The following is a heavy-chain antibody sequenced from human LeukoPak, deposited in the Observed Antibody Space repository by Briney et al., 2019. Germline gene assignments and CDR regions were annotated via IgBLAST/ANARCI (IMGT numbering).Heavy chain of an antibody. D-gene: IGHD3-10*01. CDR1: GGSISNYY. Sequence: SETLSLTCTVSGGSISNYYWSWTRQPPGKGLEWIGYIYHSGSTNYNPSLKSRVTISVDTSKNQFSLKLKSVTAADTARYYCVRDQSFYDSGSPYRPGDYFDYWGQGTMVTVSS. V-gene: IGHV4-59*01. J-gene: IGHJ4*02. CDR3: VRDQSFYDSGSPYRPGDYFDY. CDR2: IYHSGST.